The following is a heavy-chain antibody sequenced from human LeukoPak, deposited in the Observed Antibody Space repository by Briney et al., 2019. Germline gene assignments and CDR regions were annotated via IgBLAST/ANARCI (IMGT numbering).Heavy chain of an antibody. Sequence: GASVKVSCKASGYTFTSYDINWVRQATGQGLEWMGWMNPNSGDTGYAQKFQGRVTITRNTSITTTCMELSSLRSEDTAVYYCARRSAYGSGSYYVDYWGQGTLVTVSS. CDR2: MNPNSGDT. CDR1: GYTFTSYD. D-gene: IGHD3-10*01. V-gene: IGHV1-8*03. CDR3: ARRSAYGSGSYYVDY. J-gene: IGHJ4*02.